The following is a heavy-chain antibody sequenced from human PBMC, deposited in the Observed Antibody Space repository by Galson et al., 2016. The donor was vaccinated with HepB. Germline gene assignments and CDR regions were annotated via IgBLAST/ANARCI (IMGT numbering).Heavy chain of an antibody. CDR1: GFTFTNYA. V-gene: IGHV3-23*01. CDR3: AKASKGTCTGALCDHFDY. CDR2: FSGPLSTT. J-gene: IGHJ4*02. D-gene: IGHD2-8*02. Sequence: SLRLSCAASGFTFTNYAMSWVRQAPGKGLEWVSTFSGPLSTTYHADSVKGRFTISRDNSKNTLFLQMNSLRAEDTAIYYCAKASKGTCTGALCDHFDYWGQGTLVTVSS.